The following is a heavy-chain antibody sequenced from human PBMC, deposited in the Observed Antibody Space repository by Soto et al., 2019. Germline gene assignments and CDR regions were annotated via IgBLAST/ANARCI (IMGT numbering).Heavy chain of an antibody. CDR3: ARDCDSSSCYDS. D-gene: IGHD2-2*01. J-gene: IGHJ5*01. CDR1: GFTFSSYS. Sequence: GGSLRLSCAASGFTFSSYSLNWVRQAPGKGLEWISYITGSGRTTVYADSAKGRFTISRDNAKNSLYLQMYSLRDEDTAMYFCARDCDSSSCYDSWAQGTLVTVSS. CDR2: ITGSGRTT. V-gene: IGHV3-48*02.